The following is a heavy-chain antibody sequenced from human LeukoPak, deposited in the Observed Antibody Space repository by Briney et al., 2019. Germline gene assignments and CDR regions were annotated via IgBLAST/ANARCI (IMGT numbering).Heavy chain of an antibody. CDR3: ARLTVEGYYYYGMDV. J-gene: IGHJ6*02. Sequence: PGGSLRLSCAASGFTFSSYGMHWIRQPPGKGLEWIGSIYYSGSTYYNPSLKSRVTISVDTSKNQFSLKLSSVTAADTAVYYCARLTVEGYYYYGMDVWGQGTTVTVSS. D-gene: IGHD4-23*01. V-gene: IGHV4-39*01. CDR2: IYYSGST. CDR1: GFTFSSYG.